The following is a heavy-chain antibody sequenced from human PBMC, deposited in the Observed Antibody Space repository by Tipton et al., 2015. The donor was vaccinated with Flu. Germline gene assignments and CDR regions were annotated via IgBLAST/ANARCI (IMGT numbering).Heavy chain of an antibody. D-gene: IGHD2/OR15-2a*01. Sequence: TLSLTCTVSGGSISSYYWSWIRQPPGQGLEWIGYIYYSGSTNYNPSLKSRVTISVDTSKNQFSLTLSSVTAADTAVYYCAREEGNRGYFGRWGRGTLVTVSS. CDR1: GGSISSYY. V-gene: IGHV4-59*01. CDR3: AREEGNRGYFGR. CDR2: IYYSGST. J-gene: IGHJ2*01.